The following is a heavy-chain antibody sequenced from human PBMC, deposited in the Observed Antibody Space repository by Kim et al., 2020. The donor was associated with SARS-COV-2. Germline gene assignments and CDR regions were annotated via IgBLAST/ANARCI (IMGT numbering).Heavy chain of an antibody. CDR2: INHSGST. J-gene: IGHJ5*02. V-gene: IGHV4-34*01. Sequence: SETLSLTCAVYGGSFSGYYWSWIRQPPGKGLEWIGEINHSGSTNYNPSLKSRVTISVDTSKNQFSLKLSSVTAADTAVFYCARGRLDSSSWYFRGLRARFDPWGQGTLVTVSS. D-gene: IGHD6-13*01. CDR3: ARGRLDSSSWYFRGLRARFDP. CDR1: GGSFSGYY.